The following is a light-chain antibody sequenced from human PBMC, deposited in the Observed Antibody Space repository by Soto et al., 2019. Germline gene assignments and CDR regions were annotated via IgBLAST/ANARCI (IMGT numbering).Light chain of an antibody. V-gene: IGLV2-14*01. Sequence: QSVLTQPASVSGSPGQSITISCTGTSSDVGGYSYVSWYQQHPGKAPKLILSEVSNRPSGISSRFSASKSGDTASLTISGLQAEDEADYYCSSYTSSSSYVFGTGTKLTVL. J-gene: IGLJ1*01. CDR3: SSYTSSSSYV. CDR2: EVS. CDR1: SSDVGGYSY.